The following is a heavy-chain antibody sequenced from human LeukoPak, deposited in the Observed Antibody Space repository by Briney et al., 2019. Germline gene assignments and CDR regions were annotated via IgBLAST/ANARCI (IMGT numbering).Heavy chain of an antibody. D-gene: IGHD1-7*01. V-gene: IGHV3-21*01. CDR3: AAQELQNGVNY. CDR1: GFTVSSNY. Sequence: GGSLRLSCAASGFTVSSNYMSWVRQAPGKGLEWVSSISSSSSYIYYADSVKGRFTISRDNAKNSLYLQMNSLRAEDTAVYYCAAQELQNGVNYWGQGTLVTVSS. J-gene: IGHJ4*02. CDR2: ISSSSSYI.